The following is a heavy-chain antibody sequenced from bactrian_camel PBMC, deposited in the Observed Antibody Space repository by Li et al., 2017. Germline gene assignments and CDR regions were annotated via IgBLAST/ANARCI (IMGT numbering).Heavy chain of an antibody. CDR1: GFPFSATH. CDR3: AKGRPRLGLVAAELE. CDR2: ITASGTT. D-gene: IGHD7*01. J-gene: IGHJ4*01. Sequence: VESGGGLVQPGGSLRLSCVGTGFPFSATHMSWVRQSPGRKLEWISSITASGTTSYSNSVRGRFTISRGNAKNALYLQLDSLKIDDTATYHCAKGRPRLGLVAAELERGQGTQVTVS. V-gene: IGHV3S1*01.